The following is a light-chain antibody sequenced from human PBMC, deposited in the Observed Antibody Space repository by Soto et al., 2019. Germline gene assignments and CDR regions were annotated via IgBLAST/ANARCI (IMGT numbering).Light chain of an antibody. CDR3: QSYDSSRSGYV. Sequence: QSALTQPPSVSGAPGQRVTISCTGSSSNFGAGYDVHWYQQLPGTAPKLLIYGNSNRPSGVPDRFSGSKSGTSASLAITGLQAEEEADYYCQSYDSSRSGYVFGTGTKVTVL. V-gene: IGLV1-40*01. J-gene: IGLJ1*01. CDR2: GNS. CDR1: SSNFGAGYD.